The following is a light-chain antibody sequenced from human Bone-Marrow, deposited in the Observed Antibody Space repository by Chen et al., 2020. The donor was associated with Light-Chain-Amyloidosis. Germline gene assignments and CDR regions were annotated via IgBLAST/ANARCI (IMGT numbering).Light chain of an antibody. V-gene: IGLV3-1*01. CDR1: NLGDKY. CDR2: QDS. Sequence: SYELTQPPSVSVSPGQTARLTCSGDNLGDKYACWYQQKPGQSPVLVIYQDSKRPSGIPERFSGSNSGNTATLTISGTQAMDEADYYCQAWDSSTAVFGGGTKLTVL. CDR3: QAWDSSTAV. J-gene: IGLJ2*01.